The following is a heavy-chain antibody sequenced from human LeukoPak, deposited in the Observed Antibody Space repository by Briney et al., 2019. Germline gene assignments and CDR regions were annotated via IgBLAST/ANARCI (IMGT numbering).Heavy chain of an antibody. J-gene: IGHJ4*02. D-gene: IGHD3-3*01. CDR2: ISYSGST. Sequence: PSETLSLTCTVSGGSISSSYYWGWIRRPPGKGLEWIGTISYSGSTNYNPSLKSRVTISVDKSKNQFSLRLSSLTAADTAVYYCARGPVLDFWGQGTLVTVSS. V-gene: IGHV4-39*07. CDR1: GGSISSSYY. CDR3: ARGPVLDF.